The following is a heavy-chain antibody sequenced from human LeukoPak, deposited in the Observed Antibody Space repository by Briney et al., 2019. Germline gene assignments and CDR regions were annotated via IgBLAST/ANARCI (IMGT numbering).Heavy chain of an antibody. CDR3: ARGQFWSGYSI. CDR1: GGSISSGSYY. Sequence: PSETLSLTCTVSGGSISSGSYYWSWIRQPAGKGLEWIGEINHGRSTNYNPSLKSRVTMSVDTSKNQFSLKLSSVTAADTAIYYCARGQFWSGYSIWGQGTLVTVSS. CDR2: INHGRST. J-gene: IGHJ4*02. V-gene: IGHV4-61*09. D-gene: IGHD3-3*02.